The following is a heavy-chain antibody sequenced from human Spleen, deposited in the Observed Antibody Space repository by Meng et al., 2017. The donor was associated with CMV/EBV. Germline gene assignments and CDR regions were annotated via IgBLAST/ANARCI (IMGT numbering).Heavy chain of an antibody. Sequence: SVKVSCKASGYTFTGYYMNWVRQAPGQGLEWMGWVNANSGAKDYAQKFQGRVTMTRDTSISTAYMELSRLRSDDTAVYYCARDSGGRGYYGMDVWGQGTTVTVSS. V-gene: IGHV1-2*02. CDR3: ARDSGGRGYYGMDV. CDR1: GYTFTGYY. J-gene: IGHJ6*02. D-gene: IGHD1-26*01. CDR2: VNANSGAK.